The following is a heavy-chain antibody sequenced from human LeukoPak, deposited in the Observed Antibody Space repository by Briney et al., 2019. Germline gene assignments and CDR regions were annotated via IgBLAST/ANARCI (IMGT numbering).Heavy chain of an antibody. CDR1: GYTFTNYW. D-gene: IGHD6-13*01. CDR2: IYPGDSDT. J-gene: IGHJ4*02. CDR3: ARPRGKAAAGQYYFDY. Sequence: GESLKISCKASGYTFTNYWIGWVRQMPGKGLEWMGIIYPGDSDTRYSPSFQGQVTISADKSVSTAYLQWSSLKASDTAMYYCARPRGKAAAGQYYFDYWGQGTLVTVSS. V-gene: IGHV5-51*01.